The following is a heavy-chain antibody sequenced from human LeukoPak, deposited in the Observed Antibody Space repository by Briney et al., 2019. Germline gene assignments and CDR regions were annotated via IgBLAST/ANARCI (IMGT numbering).Heavy chain of an antibody. CDR2: IYTSGST. Sequence: SETLSLTCTVSGGSISSGSYYWSWIRQPAGKGLEWIGRIYTSGSTNYNPSLKSRVTMSVDTSKNQFSLKLSSVTAADTAVYYCARDRELVWFDPWGQGTLVTVSS. CDR1: GGSISSGSYY. D-gene: IGHD1-7*01. CDR3: ARDRELVWFDP. J-gene: IGHJ5*02. V-gene: IGHV4-61*02.